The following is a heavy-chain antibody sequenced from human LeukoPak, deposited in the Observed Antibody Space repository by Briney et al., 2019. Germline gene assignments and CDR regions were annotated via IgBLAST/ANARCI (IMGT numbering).Heavy chain of an antibody. V-gene: IGHV3-15*01. J-gene: IGHJ4*02. Sequence: GGSLRLSCAASGFTFSNAWMNWVRQAPGKGLEWVGRIKSQTDGGTTDSAAPVKGRFIISRDDSKNTLFLQMNSLKTEDTAVYYCTTLPDYYDSSGYYSYFRYWGQGTLVTVSS. CDR1: GFTFSNAW. D-gene: IGHD3-22*01. CDR2: IKSQTDGGTT. CDR3: TTLPDYYDSSGYYSYFRY.